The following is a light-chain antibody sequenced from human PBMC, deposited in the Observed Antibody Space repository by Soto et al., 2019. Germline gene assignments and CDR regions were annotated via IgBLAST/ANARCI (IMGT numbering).Light chain of an antibody. V-gene: IGKV3-15*01. J-gene: IGKJ1*01. CDR2: GAS. CDR1: QSVSSN. CDR3: QQYNNWHPWT. Sequence: EIVMTQSPATLSVSPGERATLSCRASQSVSSNLAWYQQKSGQAPRLLIYGASTRATGIPARFSGSGSGTEFTLTISSLQSEDFAVYYCQQYNNWHPWTFGQGTKVEIK.